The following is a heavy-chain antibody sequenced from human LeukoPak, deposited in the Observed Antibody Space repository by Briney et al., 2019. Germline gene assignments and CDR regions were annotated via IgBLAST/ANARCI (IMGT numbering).Heavy chain of an antibody. Sequence: SETLSLTCTVSGGSISSSSYYWGWIRQPPGKGLEWIGSIYYSGSTYYNPSLKSRVTISVDTSKNQFSLKLSPVTAADTAVYYCARSVAGTLNKYYYYYMDVWGKGTTVTISS. CDR2: IYYSGST. J-gene: IGHJ6*03. V-gene: IGHV4-39*01. D-gene: IGHD6-19*01. CDR3: ARSVAGTLNKYYYYYMDV. CDR1: GGSISSSSYY.